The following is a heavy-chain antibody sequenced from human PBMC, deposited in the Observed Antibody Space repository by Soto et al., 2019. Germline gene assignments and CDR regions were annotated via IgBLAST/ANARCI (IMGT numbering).Heavy chain of an antibody. D-gene: IGHD6-19*01. V-gene: IGHV3-53*04. Sequence: PGGSLRLSCAASGFTVSSNYMSWVRQAPGKGLEWVSVIYSGGSTYYADSVKGRFTISRHNSKNTLYLQMNSLRAEDTAVYYCARVWFIAVAGHDAFDIWGQGTMVTVS. CDR3: ARVWFIAVAGHDAFDI. CDR1: GFTVSSNY. J-gene: IGHJ3*02. CDR2: IYSGGST.